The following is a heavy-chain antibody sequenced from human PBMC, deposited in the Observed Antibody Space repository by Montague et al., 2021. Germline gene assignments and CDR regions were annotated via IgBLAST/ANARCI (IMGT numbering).Heavy chain of an antibody. D-gene: IGHD3-10*01. Sequence: TLSLTCSVSGDSISSYEYYWTWIRQPAGRGLEWIGRVYKRGDTNTNPPLRSRLTLSVDTSKNHFSLTLTSVTAADTAVYFCARDSPVVEPWVGEHKGAFDIWGQGTMVTVSS. CDR2: VYKRGDT. J-gene: IGHJ3*02. CDR3: ARDSPVVEPWVGEHKGAFDI. CDR1: GDSISSYEYY. V-gene: IGHV4-61*02.